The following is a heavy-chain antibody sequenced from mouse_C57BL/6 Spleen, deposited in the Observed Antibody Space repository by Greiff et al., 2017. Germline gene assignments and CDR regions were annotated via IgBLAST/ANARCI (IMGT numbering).Heavy chain of an antibody. CDR2: ISYDGSN. CDR1: GYSITSGYY. V-gene: IGHV3-6*01. J-gene: IGHJ4*01. CDR3: ARVNWEGAMDY. Sequence: DVQLQESGPGLVKPSQSLSLTCSVTGYSITSGYYWNWIRQFPGNKLEWMGYISYDGSNNYNPSLKNRISITRDTSKNQFFLKLNSVTTEDTATYYCARVNWEGAMDYWGQGTSVTVSS. D-gene: IGHD4-1*01.